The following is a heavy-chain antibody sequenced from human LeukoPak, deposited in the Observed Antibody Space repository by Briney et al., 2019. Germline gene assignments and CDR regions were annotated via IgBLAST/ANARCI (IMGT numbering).Heavy chain of an antibody. CDR2: ISGGGGST. D-gene: IGHD3-16*01. CDR3: ARTRGPNVFGGVHDY. Sequence: GGSLRLSCAVSGFPFSTYAMSWVRQAPGKGLEWVSGISGGGGSTDYADSVRGRFTVSRDNSKNTLYLQVNSLRAEDTAVHYCARTRGPNVFGGVHDYWGQGTLVTVSS. V-gene: IGHV3-23*01. CDR1: GFPFSTYA. J-gene: IGHJ4*02.